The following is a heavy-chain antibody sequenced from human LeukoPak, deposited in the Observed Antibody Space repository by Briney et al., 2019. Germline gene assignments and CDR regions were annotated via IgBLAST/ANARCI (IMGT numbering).Heavy chain of an antibody. J-gene: IGHJ5*02. CDR1: GYTFTSYY. V-gene: IGHV1-46*01. D-gene: IGHD3-3*01. Sequence: ASVKVSCKASGYTFTSYYMHWVRQAPGQGLEWMGIINPSGGSTSYAQKFQGRVTMTRDTSTSTVYMELSSLRSEDTAVYYCAIDAWSGRHEFDPWGQGTLVTVSS. CDR2: INPSGGST. CDR3: AIDAWSGRHEFDP.